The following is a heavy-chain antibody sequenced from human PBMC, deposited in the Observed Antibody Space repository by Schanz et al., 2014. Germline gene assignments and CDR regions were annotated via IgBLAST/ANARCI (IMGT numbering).Heavy chain of an antibody. J-gene: IGHJ5*01. CDR3: ARDVADFDDILAEEDS. Sequence: QVQLVQSGAEVKKPGASVKVSCKASGYTFTSYGISWVRQAPGQGLEWMGWISAYNGNTKYPQKLQGRVTMTTDTSTSTACMELRSLRSDDTAVYYCARDVADFDDILAEEDSWGQGTRVTGYS. CDR1: GYTFTSYG. CDR2: ISAYNGNT. D-gene: IGHD3-9*01. V-gene: IGHV1-18*01.